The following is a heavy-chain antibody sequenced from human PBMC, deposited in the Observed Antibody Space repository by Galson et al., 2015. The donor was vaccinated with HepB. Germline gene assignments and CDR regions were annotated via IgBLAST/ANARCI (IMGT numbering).Heavy chain of an antibody. V-gene: IGHV1-2*06. CDR1: GYTFTGYY. Sequence: SVKVSCKASGYTFTGYYMHWVRQAPGQGLEWMGRINPNSGGTNYAQKFQGRVTMTRDTSISTAYMELSRLRSDDTAVYYCARGYDYGDHFDYWGQGTLVNVSS. J-gene: IGHJ4*02. CDR3: ARGYDYGDHFDY. CDR2: INPNSGGT. D-gene: IGHD4-17*01.